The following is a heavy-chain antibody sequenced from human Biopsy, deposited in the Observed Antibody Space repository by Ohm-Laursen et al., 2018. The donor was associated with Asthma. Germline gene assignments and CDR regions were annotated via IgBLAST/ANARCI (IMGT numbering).Heavy chain of an antibody. J-gene: IGHJ4*02. CDR3: ATLWVYCRGANCFFFNY. V-gene: IGHV4-4*02. CDR2: FFHTGST. D-gene: IGHD2-2*01. Sequence: SETLSLTCTVSGGSINSSTWWSWVRQPPGKGLEWIGEFFHTGSTNYSPSLKSRVTISVDKSKNQFSLNLSAVTAADTAVYYCATLWVYCRGANCFFFNYWGQGTLVTVSS. CDR1: GGSINSSTW.